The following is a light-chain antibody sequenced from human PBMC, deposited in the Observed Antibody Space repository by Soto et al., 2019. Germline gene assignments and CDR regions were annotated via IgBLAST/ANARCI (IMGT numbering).Light chain of an antibody. V-gene: IGLV2-14*01. Sequence: QSVLTQPASVSGSPGQSITISCTGTSSDVGVHNYVSWYQQHPGKAPKLMISEVSNRPSGVSNRFSGSKSGNTASLTISGLQAEDEADYYCSSYASSSAWLFGGGTKLTVL. CDR2: EVS. CDR3: SSYASSSAWL. J-gene: IGLJ3*02. CDR1: SSDVGVHNY.